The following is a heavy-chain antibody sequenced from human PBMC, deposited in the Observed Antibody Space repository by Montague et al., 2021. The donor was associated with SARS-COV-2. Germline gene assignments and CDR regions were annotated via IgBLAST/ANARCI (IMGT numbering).Heavy chain of an antibody. CDR3: ARAEITMVRGVNRWAFDI. D-gene: IGHD3-10*01. CDR1: GGSISTYY. Sequence: SETLSLTCTVSGGSISTYYWSWIRQPPGKGLEWIGYIYYSWSTNYYPSLKSRVTISVDTSKNQFSLKLSSVTAADTAVYYCARAEITMVRGVNRWAFDIWGQGTMVTVSS. J-gene: IGHJ3*02. CDR2: IYYSWST. V-gene: IGHV4-59*01.